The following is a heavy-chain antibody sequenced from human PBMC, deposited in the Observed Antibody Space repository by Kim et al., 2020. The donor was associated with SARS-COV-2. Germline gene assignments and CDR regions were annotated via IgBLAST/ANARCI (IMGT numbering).Heavy chain of an antibody. J-gene: IGHJ3*02. D-gene: IGHD3-22*01. CDR1: GFTFSSYA. Sequence: GGSLRLSCAASGFTFSSYAMSWVRQAPGKGLEWVSGISGSGGSTYYADSVKGRFTISRDNSKNTLYMQMNSLRAEDTAVYYCAKDNSIPMMGAFDIWGQGTMVTVSS. CDR2: ISGSGGST. CDR3: AKDNSIPMMGAFDI. V-gene: IGHV3-23*01.